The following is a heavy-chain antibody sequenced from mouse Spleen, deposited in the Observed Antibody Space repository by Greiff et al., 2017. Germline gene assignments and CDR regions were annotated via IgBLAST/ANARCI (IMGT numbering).Heavy chain of an antibody. CDR3: AREGDYDGSCYAMDY. CDR1: GYSITSGYY. V-gene: IGHV3-6*01. D-gene: IGHD1-1*01. J-gene: IGHJ4*01. Sequence: EVKLLESGPGLVKPSQSLSLTCSVTGYSITSGYYWNWIRQFPGNKLEWMGYISYDGSNNYNPSLKNRISLTRDTSKNQFFLKLNSVTTEDTATYYCAREGDYDGSCYAMDYWGQGTSVTVSS. CDR2: ISYDGSN.